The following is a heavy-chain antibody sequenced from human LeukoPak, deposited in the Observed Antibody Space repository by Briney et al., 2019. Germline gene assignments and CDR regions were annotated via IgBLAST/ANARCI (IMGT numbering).Heavy chain of an antibody. CDR3: VRGELGDFDN. CDR1: GYSISRSYL. J-gene: IGHJ4*02. Sequence: SETLSLTCTVSGYSISRSYLWGWVRQPPEKAPEWIGSTSHDGSSYQNPSPKSRVTISIDTSKNQFSLKMTSLTAADTAVYYCVRGELGDFDNWGQGILVTVSS. D-gene: IGHD7-27*01. CDR2: TSHDGSS. V-gene: IGHV4-38-2*02.